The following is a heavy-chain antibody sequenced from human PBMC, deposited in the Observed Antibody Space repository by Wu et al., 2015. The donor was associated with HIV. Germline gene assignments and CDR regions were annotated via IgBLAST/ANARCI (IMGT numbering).Heavy chain of an antibody. V-gene: IGHV1-46*03. CDR1: GYTFIGYH. D-gene: IGHD1-26*01. Sequence: QVQLVPSGAEVKKPGASVKVSCKTSGYTFIGYHMHWVRQAPGQGLEWMGIINPSGGSTSYAQKFQGRVTMTRDTSTSTVYMELSSLRSEDTAVYYCARDPRVGATGDYWGQGTLVTVSS. CDR2: INPSGGST. J-gene: IGHJ4*02. CDR3: ARDPRVGATGDY.